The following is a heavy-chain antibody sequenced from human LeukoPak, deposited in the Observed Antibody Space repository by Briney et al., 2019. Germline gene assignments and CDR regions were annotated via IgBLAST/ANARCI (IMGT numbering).Heavy chain of an antibody. CDR2: FDPEDGET. D-gene: IGHD6-25*01. CDR1: GYTLTELS. CDR3: ATDGTAGSLYYYYGMDV. V-gene: IGHV1-24*01. Sequence: ASVKVSCKVSGYTLTELSMHWVRQAPGKGLEWMGGFDPEDGETIYAQKFQGRVTMTEDTSTDTAYMELSSLRSEDTAMYYCATDGTAGSLYYYYGMDVWGKGTTVTVSS. J-gene: IGHJ6*04.